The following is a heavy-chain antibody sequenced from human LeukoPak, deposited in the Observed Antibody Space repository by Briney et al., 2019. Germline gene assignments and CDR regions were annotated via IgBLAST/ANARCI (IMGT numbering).Heavy chain of an antibody. CDR2: INPNSGGT. J-gene: IGHJ4*02. CDR1: GYTFTGYY. D-gene: IGHD3-9*01. CDR3: ARVPQYYDILTGYYYFGY. V-gene: IGHV1-2*02. Sequence: ASVKVSCKASGYTFTGYYMHWVRQAPGQGLEWMGWINPNSGGTNYAQKFQGRVTMTRDTSISTAYMELSRLRSDDTAVYYCARVPQYYDILTGYYYFGYWGQGTLVTVSS.